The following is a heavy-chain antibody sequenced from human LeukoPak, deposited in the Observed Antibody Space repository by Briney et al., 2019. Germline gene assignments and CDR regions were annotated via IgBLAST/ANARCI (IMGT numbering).Heavy chain of an antibody. CDR1: GFTFDDYA. Sequence: PGGSLRLSCAVSGFTFDDYAMHWVRQAPGKGLEWVSGISWNSGSIGYAVSVKGRFTISRDNAKNSPYLQMNSLRAEDTALYYCAKVDGYSYGYFDYWGQGTLVTVSS. J-gene: IGHJ4*02. V-gene: IGHV3-9*01. CDR3: AKVDGYSYGYFDY. D-gene: IGHD5-18*01. CDR2: ISWNSGSI.